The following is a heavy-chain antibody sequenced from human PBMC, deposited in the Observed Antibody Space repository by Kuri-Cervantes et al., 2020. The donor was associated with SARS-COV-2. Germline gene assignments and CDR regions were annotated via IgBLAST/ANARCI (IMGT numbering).Heavy chain of an antibody. CDR1: GVSISLYY. CDR2: IYHSGGT. V-gene: IGHV4-59*01. J-gene: IGHJ3*02. D-gene: IGHD3-3*01. CDR3: ARQLAYYDFWSGYYISDMGAFDI. Sequence: SQTLSLTCAVSGVSISLYYWSWIRQPPGKRPEWIGTIYHSGGTNYNPSLKSRVTISVDTSKNQFSLKLSSVTAADTAVYYCARQLAYYDFWSGYYISDMGAFDIWGQGTMVTVSS.